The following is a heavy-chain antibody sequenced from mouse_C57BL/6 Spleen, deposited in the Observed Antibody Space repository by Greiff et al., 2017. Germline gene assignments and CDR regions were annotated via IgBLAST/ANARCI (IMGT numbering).Heavy chain of an antibody. Sequence: VQLMESGPGLVAPSQSLSITCTVSGFSLTSYGVHWVRQPPGKGLEWLVVIWSDGSTTYNSALKSRLSISKDNSKSQVFLKMNSLQTDDTAMYYCAINYGSRPYYAMDYWGQGTSVTVSS. V-gene: IGHV2-6*02. CDR1: GFSLTSYG. CDR2: IWSDGST. D-gene: IGHD1-1*01. CDR3: AINYGSRPYYAMDY. J-gene: IGHJ4*01.